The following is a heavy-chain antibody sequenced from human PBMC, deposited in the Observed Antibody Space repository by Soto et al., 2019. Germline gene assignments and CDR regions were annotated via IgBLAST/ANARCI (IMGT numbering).Heavy chain of an antibody. Sequence: VASVKVSCKXSGYTFTGYYMHWVRQAPGQGLEWMGWINPNSGGTNYAQKFQGWVTMTRDTSISTAYMELSRLRSDDTAVYYCARAGSSWSSYYYYGMDVWGQGTTVTVSS. CDR2: INPNSGGT. CDR3: ARAGSSWSSYYYYGMDV. CDR1: GYTFTGYY. V-gene: IGHV1-2*04. D-gene: IGHD6-13*01. J-gene: IGHJ6*02.